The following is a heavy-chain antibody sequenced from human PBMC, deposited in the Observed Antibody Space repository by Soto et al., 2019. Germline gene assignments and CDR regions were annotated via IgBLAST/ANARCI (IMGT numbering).Heavy chain of an antibody. V-gene: IGHV3-30-3*01. D-gene: IGHD3-10*01. CDR1: GFTFSSYA. Sequence: QVQLVESGGGVVQPGRSLRLSCAASGFTFSSYAMHWGRQAPGKGLEWVAVISYDGSNKYYADSVKGRFTISRDNSKNTLYLQMNRLRAEDTAVYYCARAARGYYYGSGSYYNFDYWGQGTLVTVSS. J-gene: IGHJ4*02. CDR2: ISYDGSNK. CDR3: ARAARGYYYGSGSYYNFDY.